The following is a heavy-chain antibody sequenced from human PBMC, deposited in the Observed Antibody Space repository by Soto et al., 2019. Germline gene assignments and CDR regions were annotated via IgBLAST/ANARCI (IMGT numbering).Heavy chain of an antibody. V-gene: IGHV3-30-3*01. CDR1: GFTFSSYA. CDR2: ISYDGSNK. CDR3: ARDLEYSSSSPGYYYGMDV. D-gene: IGHD6-6*01. J-gene: IGHJ6*02. Sequence: PGGSPRLSCAASGFTFSSYAMHWVRQAPGKGLEWVAVISYDGSNKYYADSVKGRFTISRDNSKNTLYLQMNSLRAEDTAVYYCARDLEYSSSSPGYYYGMDVWGQGTTVTVSS.